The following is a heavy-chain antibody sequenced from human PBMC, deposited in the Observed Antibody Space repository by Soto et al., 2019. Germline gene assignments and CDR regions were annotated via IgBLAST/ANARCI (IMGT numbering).Heavy chain of an antibody. V-gene: IGHV3-21*01. Sequence: GGSMRLSCAASGFTFSSYSMNWVRQAPGKGLEWVSSISSSSSYIYYADSVKGRFTISRDNAKNSLYLQMNSLRAEDTAVYYCARGSDSGYDSEFDYWGQGTLVTVSS. J-gene: IGHJ4*02. CDR3: ARGSDSGYDSEFDY. CDR2: ISSSSSYI. D-gene: IGHD5-12*01. CDR1: GFTFSSYS.